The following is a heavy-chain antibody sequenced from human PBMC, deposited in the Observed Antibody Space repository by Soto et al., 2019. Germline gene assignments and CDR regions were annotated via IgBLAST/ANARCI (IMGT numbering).Heavy chain of an antibody. V-gene: IGHV3-23*01. CDR1: GFTFSSYA. J-gene: IGHJ6*03. CDR3: AKFGEVVPAAKYYYYYYYYMDV. D-gene: IGHD2-2*01. CDR2: ISGSGGST. Sequence: EVQLLESGGGLVQPGGSLRLSCAASGFTFSSYAMSWVRQAPGKGLEWVSAISGSGGSTYYADSVKGRFTISRDNSKNTLYLQMNSLRAEDTAVYYCAKFGEVVPAAKYYYYYYYYMDVWGKGTTVTVSS.